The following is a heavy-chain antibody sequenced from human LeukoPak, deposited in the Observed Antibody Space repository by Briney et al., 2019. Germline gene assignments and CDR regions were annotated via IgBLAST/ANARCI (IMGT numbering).Heavy chain of an antibody. CDR2: IYYSGST. Sequence: SETLSLTCTVSGGSISSYYWSWIRQPPGKGLEWIGYIYYSGSTTYNPSLKSRVTISVDTSKNQFSLKLSSVTAADTAVYYCARRIWADWYFDLWGRATLVTVSS. D-gene: IGHD6-19*01. V-gene: IGHV4-59*08. CDR3: ARRIWADWYFDL. CDR1: GGSISSYY. J-gene: IGHJ2*01.